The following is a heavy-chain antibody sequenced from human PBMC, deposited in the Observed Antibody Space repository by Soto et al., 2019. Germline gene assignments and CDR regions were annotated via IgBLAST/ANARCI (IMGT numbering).Heavy chain of an antibody. CDR3: ARDTGCSGGSCYEAFDY. V-gene: IGHV1-46*01. Sequence: GASVKVSCKASGYTFTSYYMHWVRQAPGQGLEWMGIINPSGGSTSYAQKFQGRVTMTRDTSTSTVYMELSSLRSEDTAMYYCARDTGCSGGSCYEAFDYWGQGTLVTVSS. CDR1: GYTFTSYY. D-gene: IGHD2-15*01. CDR2: INPSGGST. J-gene: IGHJ4*02.